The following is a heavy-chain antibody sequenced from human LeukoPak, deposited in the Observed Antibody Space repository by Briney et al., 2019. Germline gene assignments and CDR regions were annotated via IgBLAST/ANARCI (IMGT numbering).Heavy chain of an antibody. D-gene: IGHD3-10*01. CDR2: ISGSGGST. V-gene: IGHV3-23*01. CDR1: GFTFSSYA. J-gene: IGHJ5*02. CDR3: AKPSYGSGSLNWFDP. Sequence: TGGSLRLSCAASGFTFSSYAMSWVRQARGKGLEWVSAISGSGGSTYYADSVKGRFTISRDNSKNTLYLQMNSLRAEDTAVYYCAKPSYGSGSLNWFDPWGQGTLVTVSS.